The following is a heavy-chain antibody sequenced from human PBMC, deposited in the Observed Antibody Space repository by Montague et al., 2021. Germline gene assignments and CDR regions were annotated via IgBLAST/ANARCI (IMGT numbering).Heavy chain of an antibody. D-gene: IGHD6-13*01. J-gene: IGHJ5*02. Sequence: SETLSLTCTVSGASITSNIYYWVWTRQSPGEGLVWIVSIYYSGNSFYQPSLKSRITIAVDTSKNQLSLKLISVTAADTAIYYCARVFSSWYVGWFDPWGQGTLVTVSS. CDR2: IYYSGNS. CDR1: GASITSNIYY. CDR3: ARVFSSWYVGWFDP. V-gene: IGHV4-39*07.